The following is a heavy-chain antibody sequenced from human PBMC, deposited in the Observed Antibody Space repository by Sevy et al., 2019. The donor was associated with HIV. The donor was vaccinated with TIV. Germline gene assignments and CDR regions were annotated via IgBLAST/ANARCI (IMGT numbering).Heavy chain of an antibody. CDR2: ISDSGDYT. J-gene: IGHJ4*02. CDR1: GFTFSNYY. CDR3: ANRAGPIFDN. D-gene: IGHD6-19*01. Sequence: GGSLRLSCVVSGFTFSNYYMSWVRQAPGKGVEWVSVISDSGDYTSYTDSVKGRFTISRDNSKTTLYLQMNSLRVEDTAIYYCANRAGPIFDNWGQGTLVTVSS. V-gene: IGHV3-23*01.